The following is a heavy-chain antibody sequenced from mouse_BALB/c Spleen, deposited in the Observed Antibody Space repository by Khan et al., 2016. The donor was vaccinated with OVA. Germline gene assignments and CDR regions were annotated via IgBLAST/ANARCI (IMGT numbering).Heavy chain of an antibody. CDR2: IYPGTDNS. J-gene: IGHJ2*01. D-gene: IGHD3-2*02. CDR1: GYIFTSYW. CDR3: AREEALDHFDH. Sequence: QVQLQQSGAELVRPGASVKLSCKTSGYIFTSYWIHWVKQRSGQGLEWIARIYPGTDNSYYNEKFKDKATLTADKSSSTAYMQLSSLKSEDSDVDFCAREEALDHFDHWGQGTTLTVSA. V-gene: IGHV1S132*01.